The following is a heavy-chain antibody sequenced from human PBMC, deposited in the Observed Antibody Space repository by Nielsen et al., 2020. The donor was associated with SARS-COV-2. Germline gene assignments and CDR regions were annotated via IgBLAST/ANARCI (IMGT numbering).Heavy chain of an antibody. CDR3: ATPRSYIAVAAPFDY. CDR1: GFTFIMYT. Sequence: GGSLRLSCSASGFTFIMYTMHWVRQAPGKGLEWVSAISGSGGSTYYADSVKGRFTISRDNSKNTLYLQMNSLRAEDTAVYYCATPRSYIAVAAPFDYWGQGTLVTVSS. J-gene: IGHJ4*02. CDR2: ISGSGGST. V-gene: IGHV3-23*01. D-gene: IGHD6-19*01.